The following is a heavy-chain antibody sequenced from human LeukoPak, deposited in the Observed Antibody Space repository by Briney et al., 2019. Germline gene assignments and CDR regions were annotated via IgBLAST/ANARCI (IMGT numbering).Heavy chain of an antibody. Sequence: ASVKASCKASGYTFTSYGISWVRQAPGQGLEWMGWISAYNGNTNYAQKLQGRVTMTTDTSTSTAYMELRSLRSDDTAVYYCARVGDLLRFLEWLSPFDYWGQGTLVTVSS. CDR2: ISAYNGNT. D-gene: IGHD3-3*01. V-gene: IGHV1-18*01. J-gene: IGHJ4*02. CDR1: GYTFTSYG. CDR3: ARVGDLLRFLEWLSPFDY.